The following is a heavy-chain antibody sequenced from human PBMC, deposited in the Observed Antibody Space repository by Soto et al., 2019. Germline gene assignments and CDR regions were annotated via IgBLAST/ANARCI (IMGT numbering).Heavy chain of an antibody. CDR2: IYHSGST. CDR3: ARGNQYYYGSGSYYNNWFDP. D-gene: IGHD3-10*01. Sequence: SETLSRTCAVSGGSISSSNWWSWVRQPPGKGLEWIGEIYHSGSTNYNPSLKSRVTISVDTSKNQFSLKLSSVTAADTAVYYCARGNQYYYGSGSYYNNWFDPWGQGTLVTVSS. CDR1: GGSISSSNW. J-gene: IGHJ5*02. V-gene: IGHV4-4*02.